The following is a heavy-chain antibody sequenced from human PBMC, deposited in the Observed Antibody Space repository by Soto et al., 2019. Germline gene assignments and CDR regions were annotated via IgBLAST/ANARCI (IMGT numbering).Heavy chain of an antibody. Sequence: GGSRRRSCAASGFTLTSYSMNWVRQAPGKGLEWVSSISRSSSYIYYADSVKGRFTISRDNAKNSLYLQMNSLRAEDTAVYYCARTYTIFGPGMDVWGQGTTVTVSS. J-gene: IGHJ6*02. CDR3: ARTYTIFGPGMDV. CDR1: GFTLTSYS. D-gene: IGHD3-3*01. CDR2: ISRSSSYI. V-gene: IGHV3-21*01.